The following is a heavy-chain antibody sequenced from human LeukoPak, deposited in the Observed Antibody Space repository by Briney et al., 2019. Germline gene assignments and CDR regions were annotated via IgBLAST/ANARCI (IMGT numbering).Heavy chain of an antibody. D-gene: IGHD2-2*01. CDR1: GFTFSSYG. J-gene: IGHJ4*02. Sequence: GGSLRLSCAASGFTFSSYGMHWVRQAPGKGLEWVAFIRYDGSNKYYADSVKGRFTISRDNSKNTLYLQMNSLRAEDTAVYYCAKPTPEEYQLFDYWGQGTLVTVSS. CDR2: IRYDGSNK. CDR3: AKPTPEEYQLFDY. V-gene: IGHV3-30*02.